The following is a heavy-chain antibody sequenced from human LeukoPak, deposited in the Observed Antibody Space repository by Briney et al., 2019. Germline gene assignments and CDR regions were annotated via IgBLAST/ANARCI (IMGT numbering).Heavy chain of an antibody. J-gene: IGHJ4*02. D-gene: IGHD3/OR15-3a*01. CDR3: ARDLDGQFDY. V-gene: IGHV3-33*01. CDR1: GFTFSSYG. Sequence: GRSLRLSCAASGFTFSSYGMHWVRQAPGKGLEWVAVIWYDGSNKYYADSVKGRFTISRDNAKNSLYLQMNSLRAEDTAVYYCARDLDGQFDYWGQGTLVTVSS. CDR2: IWYDGSNK.